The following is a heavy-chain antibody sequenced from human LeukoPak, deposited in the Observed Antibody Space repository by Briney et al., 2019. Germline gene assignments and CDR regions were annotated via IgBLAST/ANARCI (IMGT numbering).Heavy chain of an antibody. Sequence: SETLSLTCAVYGGSFSSYYWSWIRQPPGKGLEWIGEINHSGSTNYNPSLKSRVTISVDTSKNQFSLKLSSVTAADTAVYYCARGSGWYGLDYWGQGTLVTVSS. CDR3: ARGSGWYGLDY. J-gene: IGHJ4*02. V-gene: IGHV4-34*01. D-gene: IGHD6-19*01. CDR1: GGSFSSYY. CDR2: INHSGST.